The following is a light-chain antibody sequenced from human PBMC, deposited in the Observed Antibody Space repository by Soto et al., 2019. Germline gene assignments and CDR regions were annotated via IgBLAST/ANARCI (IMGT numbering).Light chain of an antibody. V-gene: IGKV1-5*03. CDR2: KAS. CDR3: QQYNSYSYT. J-gene: IGKJ5*01. Sequence: DIQMTQSPSTLSASVGDRVTITCRASQSISSWLAWYQQKPGKAPRLLIYKASSLEGGVPSRFSGSGSGTEFTLTIRSLQPDDFATYYCQQYNSYSYTFGQGTRLEIK. CDR1: QSISSW.